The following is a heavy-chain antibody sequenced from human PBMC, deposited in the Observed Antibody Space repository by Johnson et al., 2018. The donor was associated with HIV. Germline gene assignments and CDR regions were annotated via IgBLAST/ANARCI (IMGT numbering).Heavy chain of an antibody. CDR1: GFTFDDYA. CDR3: AREEGGYYDSSGYYYVGAFDI. V-gene: IGHV3-30*14. J-gene: IGHJ3*02. CDR2: ISYDGST. Sequence: QVQLVESGGGLVQPGRSMRLSCAASGFTFDDYAMHWVRQAPGKGLEWVAVISYDGSTYYADSLKDRFTISRDNSKNTLYLQMNSLRAEDTAVYYCAREEGGYYDSSGYYYVGAFDIWGQGTMVTVSS. D-gene: IGHD3-22*01.